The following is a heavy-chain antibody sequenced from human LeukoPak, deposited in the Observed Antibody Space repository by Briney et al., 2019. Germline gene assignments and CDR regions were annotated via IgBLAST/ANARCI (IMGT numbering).Heavy chain of an antibody. J-gene: IGHJ5*02. Sequence: SETLSLACTVSGGSVSSGSDYWSWIRQPPGKGLEWIGYIYYSGSTNYNPSLKSRVTISVDTSKKQFSLRLSSVTAADTAVYYCARGTAVAGTWGQGTLVTVSS. CDR2: IYYSGST. CDR1: GGSVSSGSDY. CDR3: ARGTAVAGT. V-gene: IGHV4-61*01. D-gene: IGHD6-19*01.